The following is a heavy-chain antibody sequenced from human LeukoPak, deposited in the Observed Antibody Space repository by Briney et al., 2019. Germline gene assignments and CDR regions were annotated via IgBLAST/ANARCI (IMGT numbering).Heavy chain of an antibody. CDR1: CYTFSNYG. CDR2: ITAYNGNR. V-gene: IGHV1-18*01. J-gene: IGHJ4*01. Sequence: ASVKVSCKTSCYTFSNYGISWLRQAPGQGLEWMGWITAYNGNRLYAQRFQGRITLTTDTSTSTSYMELRSLEYDDTAIYYCARDNDKVVDHWGQGTLVTVSS. D-gene: IGHD1-1*01. CDR3: ARDNDKVVDH.